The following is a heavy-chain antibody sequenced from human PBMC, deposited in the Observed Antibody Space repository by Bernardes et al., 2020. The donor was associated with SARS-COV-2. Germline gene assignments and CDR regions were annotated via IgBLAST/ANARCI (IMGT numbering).Heavy chain of an antibody. J-gene: IGHJ4*02. CDR2: IYYSGST. V-gene: IGHV4-59*01. D-gene: IGHD3-9*01. Sequence: TLSLTCTVSGGSISSYYWSWIRQPPGKGLEWIGYIYYSGSTNYNPSLKSRVTISVDTSKNQFSLKLSSVTAADTAMYYCARKTYYDTLTGYYIFDYWGQGTLVTVSS. CDR3: ARKTYYDTLTGYYIFDY. CDR1: GGSISSYY.